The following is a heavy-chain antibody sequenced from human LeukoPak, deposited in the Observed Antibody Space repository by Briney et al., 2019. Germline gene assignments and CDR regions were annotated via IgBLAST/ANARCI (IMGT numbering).Heavy chain of an antibody. Sequence: GGSLRLSCAASGFTFSNYWMHWLRQAPGKGLVWVSHINSDGSTTNYADSVKGRFTIPRDNAKNTLYLQMNSLRAEDTAVYYCVGSLGGKSGYWGQGTLVTVSS. CDR3: VGSLGGKSGY. CDR1: GFTFSNYW. D-gene: IGHD4-23*01. J-gene: IGHJ4*02. V-gene: IGHV3-74*01. CDR2: INSDGSTT.